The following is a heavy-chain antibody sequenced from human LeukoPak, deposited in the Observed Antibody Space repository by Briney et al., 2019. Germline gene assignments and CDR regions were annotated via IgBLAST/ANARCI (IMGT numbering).Heavy chain of an antibody. CDR3: TRDRYYDSSGYYYPYYYYYYMDV. CDR1: GFTFGDYA. J-gene: IGHJ6*03. D-gene: IGHD3-22*01. V-gene: IGHV3-49*04. Sequence: GGSLRLSCTASGFTFGDYAMSWVRQAPGKGLEWVGFIRSKAYGGTTEYAASVKGRFTISRDDSKSIAYLQMNSLKTEDTAVYYCTRDRYYDSSGYYYPYYYYYYMDVWGKGTTVTISS. CDR2: IRSKAYGGTT.